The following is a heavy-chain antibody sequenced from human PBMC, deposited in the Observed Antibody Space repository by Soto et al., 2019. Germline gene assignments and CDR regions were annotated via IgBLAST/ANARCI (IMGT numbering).Heavy chain of an antibody. Sequence: GGSLTLSCAASGFTFSDYYMSWIRQAPGKGLEWVSYISSSGSTIYYADSVKGRFTISRDNAKNSLYLQMNSLRAEDTAVYYCARDPYYYDSSGYHYGMDVWGQGTTVTVSS. D-gene: IGHD3-22*01. CDR2: ISSSGSTI. J-gene: IGHJ6*02. CDR3: ARDPYYYDSSGYHYGMDV. CDR1: GFTFSDYY. V-gene: IGHV3-11*01.